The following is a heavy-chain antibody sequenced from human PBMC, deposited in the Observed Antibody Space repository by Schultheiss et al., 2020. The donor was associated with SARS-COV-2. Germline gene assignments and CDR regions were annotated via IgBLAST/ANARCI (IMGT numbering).Heavy chain of an antibody. CDR1: GYTFTSYD. J-gene: IGHJ4*02. CDR2: MNPNSGGT. Sequence: ASVKVSCKASGYTFTSYDINWVRQATGQGLEWMGWMNPNSGGTNYAQKLQGRVTMTTDTSTSTAYMELSSLRSEDTAVYYCATDRWNQGRIDYWGQGTLVTVSS. V-gene: IGHV1-8*01. D-gene: IGHD1-1*01. CDR3: ATDRWNQGRIDY.